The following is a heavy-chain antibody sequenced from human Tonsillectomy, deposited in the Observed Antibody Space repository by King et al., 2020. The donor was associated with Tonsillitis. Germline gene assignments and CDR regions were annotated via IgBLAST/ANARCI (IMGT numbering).Heavy chain of an antibody. CDR1: GFTFSSYW. D-gene: IGHD6-19*01. CDR2: IKQDGSEK. Sequence: QLVQSGGGLVQPGGSLRLSCAASGFTFSSYWMTWVRQTPGKGMEWVAKIKQDGSEKYYVDSVKGRFTICRDNAKNSLSLQMNSLRAEDTAVSYCALLAVADTDAAFDVWGHGTMVSVSS. J-gene: IGHJ3*01. CDR3: ALLAVADTDAAFDV. V-gene: IGHV3-7*01.